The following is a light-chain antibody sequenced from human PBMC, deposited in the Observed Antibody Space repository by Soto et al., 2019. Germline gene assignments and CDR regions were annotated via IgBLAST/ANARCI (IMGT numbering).Light chain of an antibody. Sequence: QSVLTQPPSVSGAPGQRVTISCTGSRSDIGTGYSVHWYKQLPGTAPQLLIFGDTIRASGVPDRISGSKSGTSAYLAIAGLQPEDEADYYCQSYDSRLRESVVFGGGTKLTVL. J-gene: IGLJ2*01. CDR2: GDT. CDR1: RSDIGTGYS. V-gene: IGLV1-40*01. CDR3: QSYDSRLRESVV.